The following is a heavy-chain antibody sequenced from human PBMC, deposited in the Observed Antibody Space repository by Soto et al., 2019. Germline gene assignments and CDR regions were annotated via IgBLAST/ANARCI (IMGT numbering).Heavy chain of an antibody. D-gene: IGHD3-10*01. J-gene: IGHJ4*02. V-gene: IGHV4-34*01. Sequence: SETLSLTCAVYGGSFSGYHWSWIRQSPGKGLEWIGEVNQSGATNYSPSLKSRVTLSVDTSKNQFSLKVTSVTAADTAVYYCARKDKYYFGSGSYYLLDYWAQGTLVTVSS. CDR3: ARKDKYYFGSGSYYLLDY. CDR1: GGSFSGYH. CDR2: VNQSGAT.